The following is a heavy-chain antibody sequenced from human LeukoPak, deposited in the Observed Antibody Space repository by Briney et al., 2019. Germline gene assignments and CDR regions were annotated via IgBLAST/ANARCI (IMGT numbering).Heavy chain of an antibody. CDR2: IQSSGST. CDR3: ARYYDSSGYWSTPHFDY. Sequence: SETLSLTCTVSGDSVSGISFYWSWIRQPPGKGLQYIGSIQSSGSTNYNPSLKSRVTISVDTPKNQFSLKLTSVTAADTAVYYCARYYDSSGYWSTPHFDYWGQGTLVTVSS. V-gene: IGHV4-61*01. J-gene: IGHJ4*02. D-gene: IGHD3-22*01. CDR1: GDSVSGISFY.